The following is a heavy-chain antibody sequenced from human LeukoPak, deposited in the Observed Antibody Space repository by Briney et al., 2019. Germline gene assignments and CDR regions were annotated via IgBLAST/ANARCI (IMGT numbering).Heavy chain of an antibody. CDR1: GGSFSGYY. D-gene: IGHD2-2*02. Sequence: SETLSLTCAVYGGSFSGYYWSWIRQPPGKGLEWIGEINHSGSTNYNPSLKSRVTISVDTSKNQFSLKLSSVTAADTAVYYCARHPRGGYCSSTSCYSRYYFDYWGQGTLVTVSS. CDR3: ARHPRGGYCSSTSCYSRYYFDY. CDR2: INHSGST. J-gene: IGHJ4*02. V-gene: IGHV4-34*01.